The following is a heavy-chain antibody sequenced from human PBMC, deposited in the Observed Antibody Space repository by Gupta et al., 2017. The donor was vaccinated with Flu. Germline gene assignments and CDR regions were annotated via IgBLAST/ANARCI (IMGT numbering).Heavy chain of an antibody. D-gene: IGHD2-15*01. CDR2: INPSDEST. Sequence: TYYMHWVRQAPGQGPEWMGIINPSDESTSYAQKFQGRVTMTRGTSTSTFYMDLSSLRSEDTAVYYCARGICSGGSCYADYWGQGTLVTVSS. CDR1: TYY. V-gene: IGHV1-46*03. CDR3: ARGICSGGSCYADY. J-gene: IGHJ4*02.